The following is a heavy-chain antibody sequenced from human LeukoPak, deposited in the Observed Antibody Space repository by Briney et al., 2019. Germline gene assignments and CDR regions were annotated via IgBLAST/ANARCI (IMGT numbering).Heavy chain of an antibody. CDR2: ISNSGTT. J-gene: IGHJ5*02. V-gene: IGHV4-61*02. D-gene: IGHD1-26*01. CDR3: ARWDGDP. CDR1: GGSISSGGYY. Sequence: SETLSLTCTVSGGSISSGGYYWTWIRQPAGKGLEWIGRISNSGTTNYNPSLKSRVTMSVDTSRNQFSLNLNSVTAADTAIYYCARWDGDPWGQGTLVTVSS.